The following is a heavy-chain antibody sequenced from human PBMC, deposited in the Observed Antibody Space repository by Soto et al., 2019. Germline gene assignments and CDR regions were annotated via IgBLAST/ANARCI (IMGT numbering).Heavy chain of an antibody. CDR3: VKDAFSGLSSAEFNGDY. Sequence: EMQLAESGGGLVQPGRSLRLSCAASGFIFDDYAMHWVRQSPGKGLEWVSGISWSSGRVGYAASVKGRFTISRDNAKNSLFLQMNSLRGEDTAFYHCVKDAFSGLSSAEFNGDYWGQGTLVTVSS. D-gene: IGHD3-3*02. CDR1: GFIFDDYA. CDR2: ISWSSGRV. J-gene: IGHJ4*02. V-gene: IGHV3-9*01.